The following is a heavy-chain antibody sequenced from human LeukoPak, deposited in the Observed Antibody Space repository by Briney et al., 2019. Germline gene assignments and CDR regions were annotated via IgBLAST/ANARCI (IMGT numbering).Heavy chain of an antibody. D-gene: IGHD3-22*01. V-gene: IGHV3-23*01. J-gene: IGHJ4*02. CDR1: GFTFSSYA. CDR3: AKGTHYYDSSGPYVDY. CDR2: ISGSGGTT. Sequence: PGGSLRLSCAASGFTFSSYAMSWVRQAPGKGLEWVSRISGSGGTTYYADSVKGRFTISRDNSKNTLYLQMNSLRAEDTAVYYCAKGTHYYDSSGPYVDYWGQGTLVTVSS.